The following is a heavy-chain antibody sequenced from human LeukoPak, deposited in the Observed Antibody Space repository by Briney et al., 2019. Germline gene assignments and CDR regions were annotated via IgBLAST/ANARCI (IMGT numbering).Heavy chain of an antibody. CDR2: INHSGST. CDR1: GGSFSGYY. CDR3: ARVRGLRVRGVITRDAFDI. D-gene: IGHD3-10*01. V-gene: IGHV4-34*01. J-gene: IGHJ3*02. Sequence: SETLSLTCAVYGGSFSGYYWSWIRQPPGKGLEWIGEINHSGSTNYNPSLKSRVTISVDTSKNQFSLKLSSVTAADTAVYYCARVRGLRVRGVITRDAFDIWGQGTMVTVSS.